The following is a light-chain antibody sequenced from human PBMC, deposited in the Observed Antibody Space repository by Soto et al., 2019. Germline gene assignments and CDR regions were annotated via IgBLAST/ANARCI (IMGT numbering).Light chain of an antibody. CDR1: QSVSSTY. V-gene: IGKV3-20*01. CDR2: DAS. J-gene: IGKJ3*01. Sequence: EIVLTQSPGTLSLSPGDRATLSCRASQSVSSTYLAWYQQKPGQAPRLLIYDASSRATGIPDRFSGSGSGTDFTLTISRLEPEDFAVYYCQQYGSSPGLCTFGPGTKVDIK. CDR3: QQYGSSPGLCT.